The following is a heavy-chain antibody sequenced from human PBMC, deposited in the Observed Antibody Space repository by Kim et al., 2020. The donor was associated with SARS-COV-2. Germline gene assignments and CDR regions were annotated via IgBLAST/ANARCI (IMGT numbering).Heavy chain of an antibody. Sequence: GGSLRLSCAASGFTFSSYEMNWVRQAPGKGLEWVSYISSSGGTIYYADSVKGRFTISRDNAKNSLYLQMNSLRAEDTAVYYCAREGDNRYYYYGMDVWGQGTTVTVSS. CDR3: AREGDNRYYYYGMDV. J-gene: IGHJ6*02. CDR2: ISSSGGTI. CDR1: GFTFSSYE. V-gene: IGHV3-48*03.